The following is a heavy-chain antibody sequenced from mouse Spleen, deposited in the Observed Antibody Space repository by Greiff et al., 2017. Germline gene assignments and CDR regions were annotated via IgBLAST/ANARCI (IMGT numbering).Heavy chain of an antibody. CDR2: ISSGGGNT. CDR3: ARAYDGYSYYFDY. J-gene: IGHJ2*01. D-gene: IGHD2-3*01. CDR1: GFTFSSYT. Sequence: EVMLVESGGGLVKPGGSLKLSCAASGFTFSSYTMSWVRQTPAKRLEWVATISSGGGNTYYPDSVKGRFTISRDDARNNLYLQMSSLRSEDTAMYYCARAYDGYSYYFDYGGQGTTLTVSS. V-gene: IGHV5-9*03.